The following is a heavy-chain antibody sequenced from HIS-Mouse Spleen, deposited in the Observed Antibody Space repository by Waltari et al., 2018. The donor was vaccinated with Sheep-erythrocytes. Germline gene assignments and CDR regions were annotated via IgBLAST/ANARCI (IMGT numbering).Heavy chain of an antibody. CDR2: IYYSGST. D-gene: IGHD5-12*01. CDR1: AGSISIGDYY. J-gene: IGHJ1*01. V-gene: IGHV4-30-4*01. Sequence: QVQLQESGPGLVKPSQTLSLTCTVSAGSISIGDYYWSWFRQPPGKGLEWIGYIYYSGSTYCNPSLKSRVTISVDTSKNQFSLKLSSVTAADTAVYYFARTSRDGYNYEGEYFQHWGQGTLVTVSS. CDR3: ARTSRDGYNYEGEYFQH.